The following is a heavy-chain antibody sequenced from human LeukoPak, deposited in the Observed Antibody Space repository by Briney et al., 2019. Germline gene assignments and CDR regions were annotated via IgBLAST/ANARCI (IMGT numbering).Heavy chain of an antibody. CDR1: GYTFTDYY. CDR3: ARAIYGDYRRGVDY. J-gene: IGHJ4*02. D-gene: IGHD4-17*01. V-gene: IGHV1-2*02. Sequence: GASVKVSCKASGYTFTDYYIHWVRQAPGQGLEWMGWINTNSGDTNYAQKFQGRVTMTRDTSISTAYMELSRLRSDDTAVYYCARAIYGDYRRGVDYWGQGTLVTVSS. CDR2: INTNSGDT.